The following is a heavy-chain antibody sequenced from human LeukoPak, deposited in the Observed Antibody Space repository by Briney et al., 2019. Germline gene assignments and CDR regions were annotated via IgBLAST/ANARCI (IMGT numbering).Heavy chain of an antibody. V-gene: IGHV3-74*01. CDR2: INSDGSST. CDR3: ARVGSTRGDDYGDYWGFYYYYGMDV. D-gene: IGHD4-17*01. Sequence: GGSLRLSCAASGFTFSSYWMHWVRQAPGKGLVWVSRINSDGSSTSYADSVKGRFTISRDNAKNTLYPQMNSLRAEDTAVYYCARVGSTRGDDYGDYWGFYYYYGMDVWGQGTTVTVSS. J-gene: IGHJ6*02. CDR1: GFTFSSYW.